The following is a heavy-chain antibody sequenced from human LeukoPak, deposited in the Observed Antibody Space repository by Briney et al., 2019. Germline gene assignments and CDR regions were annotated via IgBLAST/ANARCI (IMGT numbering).Heavy chain of an antibody. CDR1: GFTFSSYG. J-gene: IGHJ4*02. CDR2: ISNDGSKK. CDR3: AKDRYSYAFEYSDS. Sequence: GGSLRLSCAASGFTFSSYGMHWVHQAPGKGLEWVAVISNDGSKKYYADSVKGRFTISRDNSKNTLSLQVSSLRAEDTAVYYCAKDRYSYAFEYSDSWGQGTLVTVSS. D-gene: IGHD5-18*01. V-gene: IGHV3-30*18.